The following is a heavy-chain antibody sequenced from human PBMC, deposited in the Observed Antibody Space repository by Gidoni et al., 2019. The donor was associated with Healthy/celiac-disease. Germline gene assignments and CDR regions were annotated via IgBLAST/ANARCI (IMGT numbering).Heavy chain of an antibody. CDR3: AKEGGYGDYSFDY. D-gene: IGHD4-17*01. V-gene: IGHV3-23*01. CDR2: ISGSGGST. J-gene: IGHJ4*02. CDR1: GFTSSSYA. Sequence: SCAASGFTSSSYAMSWVREAPGKGLEWVSAISGSGGSTNYADSVKGRFTISRDNSKNTLYLQMNSLRAEDTAVYYCAKEGGYGDYSFDYWGQGTLVTVSS.